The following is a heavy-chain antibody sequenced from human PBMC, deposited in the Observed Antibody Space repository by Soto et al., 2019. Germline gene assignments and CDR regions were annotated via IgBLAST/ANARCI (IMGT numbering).Heavy chain of an antibody. CDR3: AKDNGNYGSGSFSH. V-gene: IGHV3-23*01. CDR2: ISGTGDSS. CDR1: GFTFGSYA. J-gene: IGHJ4*02. Sequence: EVQLLESGGGLVQPGGSLRLSSAASGFTFGSYAMSWVRQAPGKGLEWVSLISGTGDSSEYENSVKGRFTISRDYSKTTVFLQMNSLRAEDTAVYFCAKDNGNYGSGSFSHWGQGTLVTVSS. D-gene: IGHD3-10*01.